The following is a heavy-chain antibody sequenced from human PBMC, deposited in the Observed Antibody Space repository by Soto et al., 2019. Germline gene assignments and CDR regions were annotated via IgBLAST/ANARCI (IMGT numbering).Heavy chain of an antibody. V-gene: IGHV1-3*01. D-gene: IGHD5-12*01. Sequence: QVQLVQSGAEVKKPGASVKVSCKASGYTFTSYAMHWVRQAPGQRLEWMGWINAGNGNTKYSQKFQGRVTITRDTSASTAYMELSSLRSEDTAVYYCARVATTNYYYYYMDVWGKGTTVTVSS. J-gene: IGHJ6*03. CDR3: ARVATTNYYYYYMDV. CDR2: INAGNGNT. CDR1: GYTFTSYA.